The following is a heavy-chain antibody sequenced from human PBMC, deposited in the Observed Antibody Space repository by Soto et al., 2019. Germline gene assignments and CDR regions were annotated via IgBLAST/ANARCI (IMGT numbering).Heavy chain of an antibody. CDR2: INPRGST. CDR3: ARGRTAPPETTVRQSPEYDFDY. J-gene: IGHJ4*02. D-gene: IGHD4-17*01. Sequence: QVQLQQWGAGLLKPSETLSLTSAVYGGSVSGYYLSWIRQPPGKGREWIGEINPRGSTNYNPSTRSRVTISVDTDKHQFYLKLRSVTAADTAVYYCARGRTAPPETTVRQSPEYDFDYWGQGTLVTVSS. CDR1: GGSVSGYY. V-gene: IGHV4-34*01.